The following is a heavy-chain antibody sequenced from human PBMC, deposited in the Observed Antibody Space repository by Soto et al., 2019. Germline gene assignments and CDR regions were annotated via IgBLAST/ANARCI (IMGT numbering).Heavy chain of an antibody. CDR1: GCSFTSYW. J-gene: IGHJ4*02. V-gene: IGHV5-51*01. D-gene: IGHD3-22*01. CDR2: IYPGDSDT. CDR3: ARQRYYYDSSGYPALFDY. Sequence: GESLKISCKGSGCSFTSYWIGWVRQMPGKGLEWMGIIYPGDSDTRYSPSFQGQVTISADKSISTAYLQWSSLKASDTAMYYCARQRYYYDSSGYPALFDYWGQGTLVTVSS.